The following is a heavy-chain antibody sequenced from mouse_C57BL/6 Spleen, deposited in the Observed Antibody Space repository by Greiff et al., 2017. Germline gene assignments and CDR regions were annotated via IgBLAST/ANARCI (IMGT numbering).Heavy chain of an antibody. J-gene: IGHJ3*01. CDR2: INPSTGGT. Sequence: EVQLQQSGPELVKPGASVKISCKASGYSFTGYYMNWVKQSPETSLEWIGEINPSTGGTTYNQKFKAKATLTVDKSSSTAYMQLKSLTSEDSAVYYCARPRSSSYRAWFAYWGQGTLVTVSA. V-gene: IGHV1-42*01. CDR1: GYSFTGYY. CDR3: ARPRSSSYRAWFAY. D-gene: IGHD3-2*02.